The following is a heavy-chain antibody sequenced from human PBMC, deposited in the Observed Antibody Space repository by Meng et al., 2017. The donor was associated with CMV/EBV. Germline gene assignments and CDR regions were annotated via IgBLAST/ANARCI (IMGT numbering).Heavy chain of an antibody. D-gene: IGHD3-22*01. CDR3: TTSDSSGYYRYYYYGMDV. V-gene: IGHV3-15*01. CDR1: GFTFSNAW. Sequence: GESLKISCAASGFTFSNAWMSWVRQAPGKGLEWVGRIKSKTDGGTTDYAAPVKGRFTISRDDSKNTLYLQMNSLKTEDTAVYYCTTSDSSGYYRYYYYGMDVWCQGTTVTVSS. J-gene: IGHJ6*02. CDR2: IKSKTDGGTT.